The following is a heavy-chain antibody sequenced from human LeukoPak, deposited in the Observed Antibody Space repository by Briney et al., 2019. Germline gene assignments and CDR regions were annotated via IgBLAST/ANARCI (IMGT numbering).Heavy chain of an antibody. CDR3: AKGDCSSGSCYFDY. D-gene: IGHD2-15*01. J-gene: IGHJ4*02. V-gene: IGHV3-23*01. CDR1: GFTLSNHP. CDR2: LSDTGDST. Sequence: GSLRLSCAASGFTLSNHPMYWVRQAPGKGLEWVSSLSDTGDSTHYADSVKGRFTISRDSARSALYLQMNSLRAEDTAVYYCAKGDCSSGSCYFDYWGQGSQVTVSS.